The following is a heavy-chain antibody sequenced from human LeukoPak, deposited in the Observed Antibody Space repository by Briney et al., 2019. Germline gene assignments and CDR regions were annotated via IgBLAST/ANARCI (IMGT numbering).Heavy chain of an antibody. D-gene: IGHD4-11*01. CDR1: SGSISSGRYY. J-gene: IGHJ5*02. CDR2: IYTSGST. Sequence: TLSLTCTVSSGSISSGRYYWGWIRQPAGKGLEWIGRIYTSGSTNYNPSLKSRVTISVDTSKNQFSLKLSSVTAADTAVYYCASLQSNWFDPWGQGTLVTVSS. CDR3: ASLQSNWFDP. V-gene: IGHV4-61*02.